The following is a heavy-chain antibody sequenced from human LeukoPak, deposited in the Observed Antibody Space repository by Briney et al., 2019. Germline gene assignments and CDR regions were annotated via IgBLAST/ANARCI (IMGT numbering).Heavy chain of an antibody. Sequence: GGSLRLSCAASGFTIRTSWMHWVRQAPGKGLVWVSCINSDGSTTNYADSVKGRFTISRDNAKNTLYLQMNSLRAEDTAVYYCVRAIVYSAYDYLGYWGQGSLATVSS. CDR2: INSDGSTT. CDR1: GFTIRTSW. J-gene: IGHJ4*02. CDR3: VRAIVYSAYDYLGY. D-gene: IGHD5-12*01. V-gene: IGHV3-74*01.